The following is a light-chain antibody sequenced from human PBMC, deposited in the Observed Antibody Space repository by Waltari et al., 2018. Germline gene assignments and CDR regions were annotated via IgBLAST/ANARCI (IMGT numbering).Light chain of an antibody. CDR1: GSNIGAGSD. Sequence: QSVLPQPPSVSGAPGQRVTIPCTGRGSNIGAGSDVHWSQQLPRAAPKLLIYGSTSRPLGVPARFFGSTSGTSASLAITGLQAEDEADYYCQSYDTSLSVVFGGGTKLTVL. V-gene: IGLV1-40*01. CDR3: QSYDTSLSVV. CDR2: GST. J-gene: IGLJ3*02.